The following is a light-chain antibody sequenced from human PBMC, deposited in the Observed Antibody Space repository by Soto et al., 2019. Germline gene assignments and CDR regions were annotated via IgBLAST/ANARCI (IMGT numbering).Light chain of an antibody. V-gene: IGLV1-51*01. CDR2: DYN. CDR1: TSNIGNNY. CDR3: ATWDSSLRAYV. J-gene: IGLJ1*01. Sequence: QSVLTQPPSVSAAPGQKVTISCSGRTSNIGNNYVSWYQHLPGAAPKLLIYDYNRRPSGIPDRFSGSRSGTLATLGITGLQTGDEADYYCATWDSSLRAYVFGPGTKVTVL.